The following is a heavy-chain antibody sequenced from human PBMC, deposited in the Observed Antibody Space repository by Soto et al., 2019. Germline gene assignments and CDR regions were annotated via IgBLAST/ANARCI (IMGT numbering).Heavy chain of an antibody. D-gene: IGHD3-9*01. J-gene: IGHJ4*02. Sequence: SGPTLVNPTQTLTLTCTFSGFSLTPRRVGVGWIRQPPGKALERLALIYWDDDKRYSPSLKSRLTITKDTSKNQVVLTMINMDPVDTATYYCVHTDSYDILSGYFAAGSNFDYWGQGTLVTVSS. V-gene: IGHV2-5*02. CDR1: GFSLTPRRVG. CDR2: IYWDDDK. CDR3: VHTDSYDILSGYFAAGSNFDY.